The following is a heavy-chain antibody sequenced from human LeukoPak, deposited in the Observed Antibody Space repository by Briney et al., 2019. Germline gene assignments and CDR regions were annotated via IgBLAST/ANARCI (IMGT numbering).Heavy chain of an antibody. V-gene: IGHV3-53*01. CDR1: GFTVSSNY. CDR2: IYSGGSA. J-gene: IGHJ3*02. CDR3: TKMQGFCTGSSCYPRTFDI. D-gene: IGHD2-2*01. Sequence: PGGSLRLSCAASGFTVSSNYMSWVRQAPGKGLEWVSVIYSGGSAYYSDSVKGRFTISRDNSKNTVYLHINSLRAEDTAAYYCTKMQGFCTGSSCYPRTFDIWGQGTMVSVSS.